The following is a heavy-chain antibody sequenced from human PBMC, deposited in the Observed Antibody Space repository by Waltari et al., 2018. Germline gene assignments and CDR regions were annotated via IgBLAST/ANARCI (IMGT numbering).Heavy chain of an antibody. D-gene: IGHD4-17*01. V-gene: IGHV3-7*01. CDR1: GFTFRTYR. J-gene: IGHJ4*02. CDR3: ARESTASNEGV. CDR2: IRRDGNQA. Sequence: EEQLVESGGGLVQRGGSLRLSCAGSGFTFRTYRMSWVRQGPGKGQEWGANIRRDGNQANYVDSVKGRFTISRDNAKKSLYLQMNSLRAEDTGVYYCARESTASNEGVWGQGTLVTVSS.